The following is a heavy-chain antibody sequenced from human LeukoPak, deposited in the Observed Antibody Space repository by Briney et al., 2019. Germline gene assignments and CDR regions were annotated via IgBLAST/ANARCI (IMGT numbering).Heavy chain of an antibody. CDR1: GFTFSSYE. CDR2: ISSSGSTI. J-gene: IGHJ5*02. D-gene: IGHD3-10*01. CDR3: ARVLLWFWSAGWFDP. Sequence: GGSLRLSCAASGFTFSSYEMNWVRQAPGKGLEWVSYISSSGSTIYYADSVKGRFTISRDNAKNSLYLQMNSLRAEDTAVYYCARVLLWFWSAGWFDPWGQGTLVTVSS. V-gene: IGHV3-48*03.